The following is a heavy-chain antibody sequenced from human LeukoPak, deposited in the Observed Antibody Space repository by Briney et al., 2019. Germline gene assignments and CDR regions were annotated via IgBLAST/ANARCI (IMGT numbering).Heavy chain of an antibody. D-gene: IGHD6-13*01. J-gene: IGHJ5*02. V-gene: IGHV3-30*04. Sequence: GRSLRLSCAASGFTFSSYAMHWVRQAPGKGLEWVAVISYDGSNKYYADSVKGRFTISRDNSKNTLYLQMNSLRAEDTAVYYCARSDSSSFSDWFDPWGQGTLVTVSS. CDR1: GFTFSSYA. CDR3: ARSDSSSFSDWFDP. CDR2: ISYDGSNK.